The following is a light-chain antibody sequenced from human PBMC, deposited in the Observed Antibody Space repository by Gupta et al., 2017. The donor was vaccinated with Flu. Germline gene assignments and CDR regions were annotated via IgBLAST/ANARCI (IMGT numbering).Light chain of an antibody. CDR1: QSINRW. CDR2: TAS. V-gene: IGKV1-5*03. CDR3: QQYITYPWT. Sequence: DIQMTQSPPTLSASVGDRVTITCRASQSINRWLAWYQQKPGKAPKLLIYTASSLKFGVPSGFGGSGSGTEFTLTISGLQPDEFATYYCQQYITYPWTFGQGTKVEIK. J-gene: IGKJ1*01.